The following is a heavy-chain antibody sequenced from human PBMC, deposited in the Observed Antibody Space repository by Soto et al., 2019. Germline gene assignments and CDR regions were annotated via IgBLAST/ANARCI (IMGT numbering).Heavy chain of an antibody. J-gene: IGHJ6*02. D-gene: IGHD3-10*01. CDR3: ARLGTGEYGMDV. CDR2: IYYSGST. CDR1: GGSISSSSYY. Sequence: QLQLQESGPGLVKPSETLSLTCTVSGGSISSSSYYWGWIRQPPGKGLEWIGSIYYSGSTYYNPSLKSRVTISVDTSKNQFSLKLSSVTAADTAVYYCARLGTGEYGMDVWGQGTTVTVSS. V-gene: IGHV4-39*01.